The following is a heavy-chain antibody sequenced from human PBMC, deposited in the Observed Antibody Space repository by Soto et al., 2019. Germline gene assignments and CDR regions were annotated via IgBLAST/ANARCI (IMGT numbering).Heavy chain of an antibody. D-gene: IGHD3-22*01. CDR3: ARHRFNYYDDTVYYYFDY. Sequence: ASLKVSCKATGYSSTSYGISWVRQAPGQGPEWMGWISGHNGNTNHPQSLQGRVTMTTDTSRNTAYMELRSLRSDDTAVYYCARHRFNYYDDTVYYYFDYWGQGTLVTVS. V-gene: IGHV1-18*04. J-gene: IGHJ4*02. CDR2: ISGHNGNT. CDR1: GYSSTSYG.